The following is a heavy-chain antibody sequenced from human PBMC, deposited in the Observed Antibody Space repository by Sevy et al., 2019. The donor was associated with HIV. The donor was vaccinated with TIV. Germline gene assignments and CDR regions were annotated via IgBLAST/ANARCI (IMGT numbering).Heavy chain of an antibody. V-gene: IGHV3-30*18. CDR1: GFTFNLYG. CDR3: AKDMAVTTPWGFQEF. CDR2: ISFDGSYK. J-gene: IGHJ4*02. Sequence: GGSLRLSCTASGFTFNLYGMYWVRQAPGKGLEWVASISFDGSYKDYADSVQGRFTISRDDSKNTLYHRMNSLRPEDTALYFCAKDMAVTTPWGFQEFWGQGTLVTVSS. D-gene: IGHD1-1*01.